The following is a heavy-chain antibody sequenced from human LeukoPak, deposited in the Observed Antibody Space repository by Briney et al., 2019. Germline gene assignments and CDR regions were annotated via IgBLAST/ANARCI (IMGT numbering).Heavy chain of an antibody. CDR2: IYYSGST. CDR3: ARHWTEDSSGYYPFDI. V-gene: IGHV4-59*08. Sequence: KPSAPLSLTCTVSGGSISSYYWSWIRQPPGKGLEWIGYIYYSGSTNYNPSLKSRVAISVDTSKNQLSLKLSSVTAADTAVYYCARHWTEDSSGYYPFDIWGQGTMVTVSS. J-gene: IGHJ3*02. D-gene: IGHD3-22*01. CDR1: GGSISSYY.